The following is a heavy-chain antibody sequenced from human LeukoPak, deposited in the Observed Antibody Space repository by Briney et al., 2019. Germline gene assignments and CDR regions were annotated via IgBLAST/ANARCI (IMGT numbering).Heavy chain of an antibody. Sequence: SETLSLTCTVSGGTISSYYWSWIRQPAGKGLEWIGRIYTSGSTNYNLSLKSRVTMSVDTSKNQFSLKLSSVTAADTAVYYCARDRPGGSSLDYWGQGTLVTVSS. D-gene: IGHD6-13*01. CDR3: ARDRPGGSSLDY. CDR2: IYTSGST. CDR1: GGTISSYY. V-gene: IGHV4-4*07. J-gene: IGHJ4*02.